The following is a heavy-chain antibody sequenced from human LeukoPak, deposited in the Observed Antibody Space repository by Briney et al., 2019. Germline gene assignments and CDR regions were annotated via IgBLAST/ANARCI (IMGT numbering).Heavy chain of an antibody. J-gene: IGHJ4*02. CDR2: VTGHTASI. V-gene: IGHV3-23*01. D-gene: IGHD6-19*01. Sequence: GGSLRLSCAASGFTFSSYAMSWVRQAPGKGLEWVSIVTGHTASIYYAESVKERSTLSRANSTNTMYMQTNRQRTTDTSITYCAKDTPLIEYASGWSGNSFDSWGQGTLVTVSS. CDR3: AKDTPLIEYASGWSGNSFDS. CDR1: GFTFSSYA.